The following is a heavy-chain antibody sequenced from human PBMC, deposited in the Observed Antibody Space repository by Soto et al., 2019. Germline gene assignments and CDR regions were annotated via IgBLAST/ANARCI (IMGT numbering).Heavy chain of an antibody. Sequence: HVQLVQSGAEVKKPGSSVRVSCKASGGTFRTSSFSWVRQAPGQGLEWMGGIIAMFVTTTYAPDFQGRLTITADESSHSVFMELGSLRPCDTAFYFGARDDREETDLSAYYFDSWGQGSLVVVS. V-gene: IGHV1-69*01. CDR3: ARDDREETDLSAYYFDS. CDR1: GGTFRTSS. J-gene: IGHJ4*02. D-gene: IGHD1-26*01. CDR2: IIAMFVTT.